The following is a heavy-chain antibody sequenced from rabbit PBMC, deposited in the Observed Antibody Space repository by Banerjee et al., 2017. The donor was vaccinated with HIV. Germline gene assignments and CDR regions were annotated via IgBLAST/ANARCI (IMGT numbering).Heavy chain of an antibody. CDR2: IYTGSGST. V-gene: IGHV1S45*01. D-gene: IGHD8-1*01. CDR1: GFSFSSSCY. J-gene: IGHJ4*01. CDR3: ARGLGITYLRL. Sequence: QQQLEESGGGLVKPGGTLTLTCKASGFSFSSSCYMCWVRQAPGKGLEWIGCIYTGSGSTYYASWVNGRFTISKTSSTTVTLQMTSLTAADTATYFCARGLGITYLRLWGPGTLVT.